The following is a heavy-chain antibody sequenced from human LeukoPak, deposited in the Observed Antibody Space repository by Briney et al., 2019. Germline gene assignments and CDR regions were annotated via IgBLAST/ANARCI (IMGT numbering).Heavy chain of an antibody. V-gene: IGHV4-30-2*01. Sequence: SETLSLTCTVSGGSISSSNYYWNWIRQPPGKGLEWIGFIYHSGSTYYNLSLKSRVTISVDRSKNQFSLKLSSLTVADTAVYYCARAHWKGHWFDPWGQGTLVTVSS. CDR3: ARAHWKGHWFDP. D-gene: IGHD1-1*01. CDR1: GGSISSSNYY. J-gene: IGHJ5*02. CDR2: IYHSGST.